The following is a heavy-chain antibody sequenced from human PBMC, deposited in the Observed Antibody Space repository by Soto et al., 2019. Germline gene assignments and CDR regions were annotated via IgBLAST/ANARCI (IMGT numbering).Heavy chain of an antibody. Sequence: QVRLVQSGAEVKRPGASVKVSCRASGYTFVDYALHWVRQAPGQGLEWVGWMNPKTGNIKYSHKLEDRVSITRDTATSTAYMELRGLRSEDTAVYFCTREAIVAENWFDPWGQGTLVTVSS. J-gene: IGHJ5*02. CDR2: MNPKTGNI. D-gene: IGHD5-12*01. V-gene: IGHV1-3*01. CDR3: TREAIVAENWFDP. CDR1: GYTFVDYA.